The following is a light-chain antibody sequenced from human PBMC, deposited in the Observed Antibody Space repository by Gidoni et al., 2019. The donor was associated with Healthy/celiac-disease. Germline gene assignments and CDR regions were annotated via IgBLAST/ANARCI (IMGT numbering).Light chain of an antibody. CDR2: DAS. V-gene: IGKV3-11*01. Sequence: EIVLTQSPATLPLAPGERATLSCRASQSVSSYLAWYQQKPGQAPRLLSYDASNRATGIPARFSGSGSGTDFTLTISSLEPEDFAVYYCQQRSNWVTFGGGTKVEIK. J-gene: IGKJ4*01. CDR1: QSVSSY. CDR3: QQRSNWVT.